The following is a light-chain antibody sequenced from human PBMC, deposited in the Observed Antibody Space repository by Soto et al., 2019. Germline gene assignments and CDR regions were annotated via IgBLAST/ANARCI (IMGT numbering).Light chain of an antibody. V-gene: IGKV3-15*01. CDR1: QSVSSN. CDR2: GAS. J-gene: IGKJ2*01. Sequence: EIVMTQSPATLSVSPGERATLSCRASQSVSSNLAWYQQKPGQAPRLLIYGASTRATGIPARFSGSVSGTAFTLAISSLQSEDFAVYYCHQYNNWPPYTFGQGTKVEIK. CDR3: HQYNNWPPYT.